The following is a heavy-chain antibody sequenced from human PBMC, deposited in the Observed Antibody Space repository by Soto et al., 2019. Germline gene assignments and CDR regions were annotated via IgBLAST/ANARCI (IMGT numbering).Heavy chain of an antibody. Sequence: ASVKVSCKASGYTFTGYYMRWVRQAPGQGLEWMGWINPNSGGTNYAQKFQGRVTMTRDTSISTAYMELSRMRSDDTAVYYCARDGQQQLVRYIDYWGQGTLVTVSS. CDR3: ARDGQQQLVRYIDY. CDR1: GYTFTGYY. D-gene: IGHD6-13*01. CDR2: INPNSGGT. V-gene: IGHV1-2*02. J-gene: IGHJ4*02.